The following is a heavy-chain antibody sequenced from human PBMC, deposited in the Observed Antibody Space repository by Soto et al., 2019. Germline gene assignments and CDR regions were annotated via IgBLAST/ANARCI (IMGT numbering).Heavy chain of an antibody. Sequence: SETLSLTCAVSSGSISSSNWWSWVRQPPGKGLEWIGEIYHSGSTNYNPSLKSRVTISVDKSKNQFSLKLGSVTAADTAVYYCARGVKYYYGSGSYNYYYYYMDVWGKGTTVTV. D-gene: IGHD3-10*01. V-gene: IGHV4-4*02. CDR2: IYHSGST. CDR1: SGSISSSNW. CDR3: ARGVKYYYGSGSYNYYYYYMDV. J-gene: IGHJ6*03.